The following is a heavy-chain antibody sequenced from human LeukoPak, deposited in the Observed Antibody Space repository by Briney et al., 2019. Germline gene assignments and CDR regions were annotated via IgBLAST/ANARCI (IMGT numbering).Heavy chain of an antibody. CDR3: ARVAGTLDILTGYYNWYYFDY. J-gene: IGHJ4*02. D-gene: IGHD3-9*01. V-gene: IGHV1-3*01. CDR1: GYIFTDYA. CDR2: MNGGNGNT. Sequence: ASVKVSCKASGYIFTDYAIHWLRQAPGQRPEWMGWMNGGNGNTKYSQKFQGRITLIRDTSAATAYMELSRLRSDDTAVYYCARVAGTLDILTGYYNWYYFDYWGQGTLVTVSS.